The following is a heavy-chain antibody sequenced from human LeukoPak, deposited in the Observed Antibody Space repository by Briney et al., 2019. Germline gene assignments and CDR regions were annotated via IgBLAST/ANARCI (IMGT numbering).Heavy chain of an antibody. Sequence: GGSLRLSCAASGISFSNYSMNWVRQAPGKGLEWVSLISSSSRFIYYGDSVKGGVTISRDNAKKSLYLQMTSLRAEDTAVYYCARAVYCSGGGCFWYFDLWGRGALVTVSS. D-gene: IGHD2-15*01. CDR3: ARAVYCSGGGCFWYFDL. J-gene: IGHJ2*01. CDR1: GISFSNYS. CDR2: ISSSSRFI. V-gene: IGHV3-21*01.